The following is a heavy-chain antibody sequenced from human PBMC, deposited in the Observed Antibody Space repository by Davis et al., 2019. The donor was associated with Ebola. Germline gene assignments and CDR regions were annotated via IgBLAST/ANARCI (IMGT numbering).Heavy chain of an antibody. Sequence: SETLSLTCTVSGGSISSYYWSWIRQPPGKGLEWIGEINHSGSTNYNPSLKSRVTISVDTSKNQFSLKLSSVTAADTAVYYCARAGGIVVVVAATQGYYYGMDVWGQGTTVTVSS. V-gene: IGHV4-34*01. CDR3: ARAGGIVVVVAATQGYYYGMDV. J-gene: IGHJ6*02. CDR2: INHSGST. D-gene: IGHD2-15*01. CDR1: GGSISSYY.